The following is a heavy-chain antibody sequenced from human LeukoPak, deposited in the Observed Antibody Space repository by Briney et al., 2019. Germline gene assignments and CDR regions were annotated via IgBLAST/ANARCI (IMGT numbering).Heavy chain of an antibody. Sequence: SQTLSLTCTVSGGSISSGSYYWSWIRQPAGKGLEWIGRIYTSGSTNYNPSLKSRVTISVDTSKNQFSQKLSSVTAADTAVYYCARAERYYYDSSGYYYEEDWFDPWGQGTLVTVSS. D-gene: IGHD3-22*01. V-gene: IGHV4-61*02. CDR2: IYTSGST. CDR1: GGSISSGSYY. J-gene: IGHJ5*02. CDR3: ARAERYYYDSSGYYYEEDWFDP.